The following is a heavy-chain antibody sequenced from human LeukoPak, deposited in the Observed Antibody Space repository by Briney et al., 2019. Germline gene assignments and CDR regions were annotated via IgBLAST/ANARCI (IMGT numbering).Heavy chain of an antibody. CDR2: IYSGGST. CDR1: GFTFSNAW. V-gene: IGHV3-66*01. Sequence: GGSLRLSCAASGFTFSNAWMSWVRQAPGKGLEWVSVIYSGGSTYYADSVKGRFTISRDNAKNSLYLQMNSLRAEDTAVYYCARGYCSGTSCHTTFDYWGQGTLVTVSS. CDR3: ARGYCSGTSCHTTFDY. J-gene: IGHJ4*02. D-gene: IGHD2-2*02.